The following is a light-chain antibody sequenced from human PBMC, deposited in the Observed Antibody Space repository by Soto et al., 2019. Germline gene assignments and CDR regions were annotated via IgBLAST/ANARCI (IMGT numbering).Light chain of an antibody. CDR3: QQYGRLPLS. CDR2: GAS. V-gene: IGKV3-20*01. J-gene: IGKJ4*01. Sequence: EIVMTQSPATLSVSPGERATLSCRASQSVSSNLAWYQQKPGQTPRLLISGASIRATDIPDRFSGSGSGTDFTLTISRLEPEDFAVYFCQQYGRLPLSFGGGTKVDIK. CDR1: QSVSSN.